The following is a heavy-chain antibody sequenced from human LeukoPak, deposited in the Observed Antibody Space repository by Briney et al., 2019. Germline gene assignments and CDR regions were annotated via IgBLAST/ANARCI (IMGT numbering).Heavy chain of an antibody. CDR3: ARVYQSAEYYFDY. Sequence: SETLSLTCTVSGGSIDSYYWSWIRQPPGKGLEWIGYIYYTGSTEYHPSPKSRVTISLDTSKNQFSLKLTSVTAADTAVYYCARVYQSAEYYFDYWGQGNLVSVSS. CDR1: GGSIDSYY. J-gene: IGHJ4*02. V-gene: IGHV4-59*12. CDR2: IYYTGST. D-gene: IGHD2-2*01.